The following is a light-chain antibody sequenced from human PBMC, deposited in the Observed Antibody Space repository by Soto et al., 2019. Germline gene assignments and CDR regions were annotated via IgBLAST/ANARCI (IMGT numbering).Light chain of an antibody. CDR1: QSVSSSY. V-gene: IGKV3-15*01. J-gene: IGKJ1*01. CDR3: QQYNIPWT. CDR2: GAS. Sequence: EIVLAQSPGTLSLSPGERGTLSCRASQSVSSSYLAWYQQKPGQAPRLLIYGASNRATGIQARFSGSGSGTEFTLTIRSLQSEDFAVYYCQQYNIPWTXGQGTKVDIK.